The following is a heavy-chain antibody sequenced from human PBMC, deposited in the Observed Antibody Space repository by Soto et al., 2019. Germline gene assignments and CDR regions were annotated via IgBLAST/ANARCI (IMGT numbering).Heavy chain of an antibody. CDR1: GYTFTSYG. J-gene: IGHJ4*02. CDR3: ARDLPHSTDRRDPLFDY. D-gene: IGHD6-13*01. CDR2: INTYNNNT. Sequence: ASVKVSCKASGYTFTSYGVSWVRQAPGQGLEWMGWINTYNNNTNYAQKLQGRVTMTTDTFTSTAYLELRSLRSDDTAVYYCARDLPHSTDRRDPLFDYWGQGTLVTVSS. V-gene: IGHV1-18*04.